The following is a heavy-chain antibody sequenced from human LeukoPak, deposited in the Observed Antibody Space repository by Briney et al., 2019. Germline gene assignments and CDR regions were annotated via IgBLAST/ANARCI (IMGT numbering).Heavy chain of an antibody. CDR2: ISSSSSYI. Sequence: GGSLRLSCAASGFTFSSYSMNWVRQAPGKGLEWVSSISSSSSYIYYADSVKGRFTISRDNAKNSLYLQMDSLRAEDTAVYYCARDAVRGNWFDPWGQGTLVTVSS. D-gene: IGHD3-10*02. V-gene: IGHV3-21*01. CDR1: GFTFSSYS. CDR3: ARDAVRGNWFDP. J-gene: IGHJ5*02.